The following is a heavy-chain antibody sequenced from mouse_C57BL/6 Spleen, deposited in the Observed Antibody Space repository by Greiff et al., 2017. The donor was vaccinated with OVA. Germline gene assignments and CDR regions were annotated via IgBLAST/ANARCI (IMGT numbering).Heavy chain of an antibody. D-gene: IGHD1-1*01. CDR2: IYPGDGDT. J-gene: IGHJ2*01. CDR1: GYAFSSSW. Sequence: VQLQQSGPELVKPGASVKISCKASGYAFSSSWMNWVKQRPGKGLEWIGRIYPGDGDTNYNGKFKGKATLTADKSSSTAYMQLSSLTSEDSAVCFCARAGDYGSSYEAGYWGKGTTLTVSS. V-gene: IGHV1-82*01. CDR3: ARAGDYGSSYEAGY.